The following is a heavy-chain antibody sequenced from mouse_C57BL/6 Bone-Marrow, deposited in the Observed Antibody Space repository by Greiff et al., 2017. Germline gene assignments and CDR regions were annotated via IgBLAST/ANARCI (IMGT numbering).Heavy chain of an antibody. V-gene: IGHV5-6*02. CDR3: ARHETYYSNYGAY. Sequence: DVKLQESGGDLVKPGGSLKLSCAASGFTFRSYGLSWVRQTPDKRLEWVATISSGGSYTYYPDSVKGRFTISRDNAKNTLYLQMSSLKSEDTAMYYCARHETYYSNYGAYWGQGTLVTVSA. J-gene: IGHJ3*01. D-gene: IGHD2-5*01. CDR1: GFTFRSYG. CDR2: ISSGGSYT.